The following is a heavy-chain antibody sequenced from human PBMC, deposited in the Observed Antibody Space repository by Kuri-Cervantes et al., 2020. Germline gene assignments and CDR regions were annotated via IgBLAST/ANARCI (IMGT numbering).Heavy chain of an antibody. CDR3: ARDRGIVGVGDYYMDV. V-gene: IGHV3-30*02. CDR1: GFTFGGHG. J-gene: IGHJ6*03. D-gene: IGHD2-15*01. Sequence: GESLKISCVASGFTFGGHGMHWVRQAPGKGLEWVASLRYDGNNRYYVESVKGRFTISRDNSKNTVYLQMNSLRGEDTAVYYCARDRGIVGVGDYYMDVWGKGTTVTVSS. CDR2: LRYDGNNR.